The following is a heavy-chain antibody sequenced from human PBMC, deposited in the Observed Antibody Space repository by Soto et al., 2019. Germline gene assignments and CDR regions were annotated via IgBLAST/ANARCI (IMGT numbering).Heavy chain of an antibody. CDR2: IYYSGST. D-gene: IGHD3-10*02. CDR1: GGSISSYY. J-gene: IGHJ4*02. V-gene: IGHV4-59*01. CDR3: ARGPDGITMLY. Sequence: PSETLSLTCTVSGGSISSYYWSWIRQPPGKGLEWIGYIYYSGSTNYNPSLKSRVTISVDTSKNQFSLKLSSVTAADTAVYYCARGPDGITMLYWGQGTLVTVSS.